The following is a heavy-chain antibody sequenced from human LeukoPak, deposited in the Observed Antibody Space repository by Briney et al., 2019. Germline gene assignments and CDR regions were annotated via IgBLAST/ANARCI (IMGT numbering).Heavy chain of an antibody. CDR2: IYHSGST. CDR1: GFTFSSYSM. V-gene: IGHV4-4*02. J-gene: IGHJ4*02. D-gene: IGHD6-13*01. Sequence: GSLRLSCAASGFTFSSYSMHWVRQAPGKGLEWFGEIYHSGSTNYNPSLKSRVTISVDKSKNQFSLKLSSVTAADTAVYYCARLAAAGPETLDYWGQGTLVTVSS. CDR3: ARLAAAGPETLDY.